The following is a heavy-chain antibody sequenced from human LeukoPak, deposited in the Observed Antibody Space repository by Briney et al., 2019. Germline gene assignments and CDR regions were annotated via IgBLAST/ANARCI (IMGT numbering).Heavy chain of an antibody. CDR2: INHSGST. J-gene: IGHJ6*02. CDR3: ARARAVTTYYYYGMDV. V-gene: IGHV4-34*01. D-gene: IGHD4-17*01. CDR1: GGSFSGYY. Sequence: KPSETLSLTCAVYGGSFSGYYWSWIRQPPGKGLEWIGEINHSGSTNYNPSLKSRVTISVDTSKNQFSLKLSSVTAADTAVYYCARARAVTTYYYYGMDVWGQGTTVTVPS.